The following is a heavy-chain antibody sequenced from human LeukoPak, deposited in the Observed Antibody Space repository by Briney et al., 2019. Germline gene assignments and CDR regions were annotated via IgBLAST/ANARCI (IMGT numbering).Heavy chain of an antibody. J-gene: IGHJ3*01. CDR3: ARGFPPGSGSRGSHAFDV. CDR2: INYGGST. Sequence: SETLSLTCTVSGGSITSGGYYWNWIRQSPGKGLEWIGEINYGGSTKYTPSLEGRGTILIDTSKNQFSLKLTSVTAADTAVYYCARGFPPGSGSRGSHAFDVWGQGTMVTVSS. CDR1: GGSITSGGYY. D-gene: IGHD6-19*01. V-gene: IGHV4-39*07.